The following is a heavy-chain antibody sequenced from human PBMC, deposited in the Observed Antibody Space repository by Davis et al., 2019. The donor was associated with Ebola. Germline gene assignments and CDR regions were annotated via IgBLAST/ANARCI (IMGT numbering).Heavy chain of an antibody. CDR2: IYYSGST. D-gene: IGHD2-2*01. CDR3: ARGRSTRIPI. V-gene: IGHV4-61*05. CDR1: GGSISSTSYS. J-gene: IGHJ4*02. Sequence: PSETLSLTCTVSGGSISSTSYSWGCIRQPPVKGLEWIGYIYYSGSTNYNPSLKSRVTISVDTSKNQFSLKLSSVTAADTAVYYCARGRSTRIPIWGQGALVSVSS.